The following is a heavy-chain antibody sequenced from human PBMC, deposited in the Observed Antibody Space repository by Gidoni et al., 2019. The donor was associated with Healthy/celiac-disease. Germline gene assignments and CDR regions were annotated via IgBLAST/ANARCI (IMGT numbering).Heavy chain of an antibody. CDR1: GFTVSSNY. D-gene: IGHD2-21*01. Sequence: EVQLVESGGGLVQPGGSLRLSCAASGFTVSSNYMSWVRQAPGKGLEWVSVIYSGGSTYYADSVKGRFTISRHNSKNTLYLQMNSLRAEDTAVYYCARECPGGDCSGAFDIWGQGTMVTVSS. CDR3: ARECPGGDCSGAFDI. V-gene: IGHV3-53*04. CDR2: IYSGGST. J-gene: IGHJ3*02.